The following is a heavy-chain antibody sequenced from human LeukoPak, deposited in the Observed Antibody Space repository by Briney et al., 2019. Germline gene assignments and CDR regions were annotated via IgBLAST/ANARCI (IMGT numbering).Heavy chain of an antibody. Sequence: SETLSLTCTVSGGSISSYYWSWIWQPPGKGLEWIGYIYYSGSTNYNPSLKSRVTISVDTSKNQFSLKLSSVTAADTAVYYCARVPPAMVRGVIDNWFDPWGQGTLVTVSS. V-gene: IGHV4-59*01. CDR3: ARVPPAMVRGVIDNWFDP. CDR1: GGSISSYY. J-gene: IGHJ5*02. D-gene: IGHD3-10*01. CDR2: IYYSGST.